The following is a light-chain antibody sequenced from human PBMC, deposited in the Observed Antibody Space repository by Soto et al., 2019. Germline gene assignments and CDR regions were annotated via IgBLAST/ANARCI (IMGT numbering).Light chain of an antibody. CDR3: AAWDDSLNGYV. V-gene: IGLV1-44*01. Sequence: QSVLTQPPSASGTPGQRVTISCSGSSSNIGSNTVNWYQQLPGTAPKLLIYSNNQRPSGVPDRFSGSKSGTSASLAISGLRSEDVADYYCAAWDDSLNGYVFGTGTKLTVL. J-gene: IGLJ1*01. CDR2: SNN. CDR1: SSNIGSNT.